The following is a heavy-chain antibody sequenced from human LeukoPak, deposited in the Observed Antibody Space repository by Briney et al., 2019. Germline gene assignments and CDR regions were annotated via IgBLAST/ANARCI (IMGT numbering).Heavy chain of an antibody. CDR3: ARLRGEWFGELSGYFDY. Sequence: PSETLSLTCTVSGGSISSYYWSWIRQPPGKELEWIGYLYYTESTNYNPSLKSRVTISVDTSKNQFSLKLSSVTAADTAVYYCARLRGEWFGELSGYFDYWGQGTLVTVSS. CDR2: LYYTEST. V-gene: IGHV4-59*08. CDR1: GGSISSYY. J-gene: IGHJ4*02. D-gene: IGHD3-10*01.